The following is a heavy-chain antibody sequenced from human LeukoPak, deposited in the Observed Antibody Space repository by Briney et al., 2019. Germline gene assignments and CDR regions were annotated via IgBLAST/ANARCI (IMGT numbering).Heavy chain of an antibody. CDR1: GGSISSSNYY. CDR2: IYYSGST. CDR3: ARLVAVAGVFDY. D-gene: IGHD6-19*01. Sequence: SETLSLTCTVSGGSISSSNYYWGWIRQPPGKGLEWIGNIYYSGSTYYNPSLKSRVTISVDTSRNHFSLKLSSVTAADTAVYYCARLVAVAGVFDYWGQGTLVTVSS. J-gene: IGHJ4*02. V-gene: IGHV4-39*02.